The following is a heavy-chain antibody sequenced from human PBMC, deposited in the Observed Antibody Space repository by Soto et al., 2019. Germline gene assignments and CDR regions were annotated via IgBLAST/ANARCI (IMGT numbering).Heavy chain of an antibody. CDR3: ARGRLISLYYFDY. Sequence: EVQLVESGGGLVQPGGSLRLSCAASGFTFSNYDMHWVRQVTGKGLEWVSTIGTAGDTYYPGSVKGRFTSSRENAKNSLYIQMNSLRAEDTAVYYCARGRLISLYYFDYWGQGTLVTVSS. V-gene: IGHV3-13*01. CDR2: IGTAGDT. J-gene: IGHJ4*02. D-gene: IGHD2-15*01. CDR1: GFTFSNYD.